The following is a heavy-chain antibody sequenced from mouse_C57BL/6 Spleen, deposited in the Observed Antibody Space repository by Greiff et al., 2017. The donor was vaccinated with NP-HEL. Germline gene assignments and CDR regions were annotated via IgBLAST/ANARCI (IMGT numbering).Heavy chain of an antibody. CDR3: ARGGRVTTNYFDY. D-gene: IGHD2-2*01. CDR2: IYPGGGYT. J-gene: IGHJ2*01. Sequence: QVQLQQSGAELVRPGTSVKMSCKASGYTFTNYWIGWAKQRPGHGLEWIGDIYPGGGYTNYNEKFKGKATLTAYKSSSTAYMQFSSLTSEDSAIYYCARGGRVTTNYFDYWGQGTTLTVSS. V-gene: IGHV1-63*01. CDR1: GYTFTNYW.